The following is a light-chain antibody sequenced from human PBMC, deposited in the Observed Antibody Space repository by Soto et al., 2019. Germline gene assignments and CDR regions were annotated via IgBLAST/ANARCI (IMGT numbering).Light chain of an antibody. J-gene: IGLJ1*01. Sequence: QSVLTQPASVSGSPGQSIAISCTGTSSDVGFYNYVSWYQQHPGKAPKLMVYDVNNRPSGVSNRFSGSKSGNTASLTISGLQAEDEADYYCTSYTTSRTSVFCTGTKVSVL. CDR2: DVN. CDR3: TSYTTSRTSV. CDR1: SSDVGFYNY. V-gene: IGLV2-14*03.